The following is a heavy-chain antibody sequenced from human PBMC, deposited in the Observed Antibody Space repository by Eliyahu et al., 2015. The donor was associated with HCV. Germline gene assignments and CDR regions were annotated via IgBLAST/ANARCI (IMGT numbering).Heavy chain of an antibody. CDR3: ARGPSGSAFYPGDY. CDR1: GFTFRTYW. CDR2: IDSDGRST. J-gene: IGHJ4*02. Sequence: EVQLVESGGGLVQPGGSLRLSCTASGFTFRTYWMHWVRQTPGKGLVWLSRIDSDGRSTSYADSVKGRFTISRDNTKSTLFLQMNSLGADDTAVYYCARGPSGSAFYPGDYWGQGTLVTVSS. D-gene: IGHD3-22*01. V-gene: IGHV3-74*01.